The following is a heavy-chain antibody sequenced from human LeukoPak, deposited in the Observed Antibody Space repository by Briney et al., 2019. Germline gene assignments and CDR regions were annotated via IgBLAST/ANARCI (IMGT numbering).Heavy chain of an antibody. J-gene: IGHJ4*02. CDR3: ANLLGDSSGYSPIGY. D-gene: IGHD3-22*01. Sequence: SGGSLRLSCAASGFTFSSYAMSGLRQSPGKGLEWVSAIRGSGGSTYYADSVKGRFTISRDNSKNTLYPQMNSLGAEDTAVYSCANLLGDSSGYSPIGYWGQGNLVTVSS. CDR1: GFTFSSYA. V-gene: IGHV3-23*01. CDR2: IRGSGGST.